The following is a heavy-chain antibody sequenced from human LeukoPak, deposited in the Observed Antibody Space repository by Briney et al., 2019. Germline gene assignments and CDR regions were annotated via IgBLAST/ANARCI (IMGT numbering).Heavy chain of an antibody. CDR2: IYSDGSSK. CDR3: ATIAAAGEYFDY. V-gene: IGHV3-74*01. D-gene: IGHD6-13*01. CDR1: GFTFSSYW. J-gene: IGHJ4*02. Sequence: GGSLRLSCAASGFTFSSYWMYWVRQAPGKGLVWVSRIYSDGSSKSYADSVKGRFTISRDNAKNTLYLQMNSLRPEDTAVYYCATIAAAGEYFDYWGQGTLVTVSS.